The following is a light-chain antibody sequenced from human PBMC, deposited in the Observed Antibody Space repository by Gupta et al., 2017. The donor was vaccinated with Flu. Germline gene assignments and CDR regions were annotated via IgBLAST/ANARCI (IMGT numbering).Light chain of an antibody. CDR1: QNVANQ. Sequence: ATLYVSPGEGATLSCRASQNVANQLAWYKQKPGKAPRLLIFAASTRDTGIPARFSGSGSGKEFTLTISSRQSEDVAGYFCQQYKNWPPLTFGGGTNVEIK. J-gene: IGKJ4*01. CDR3: QQYKNWPPLT. V-gene: IGKV3-15*01. CDR2: AAS.